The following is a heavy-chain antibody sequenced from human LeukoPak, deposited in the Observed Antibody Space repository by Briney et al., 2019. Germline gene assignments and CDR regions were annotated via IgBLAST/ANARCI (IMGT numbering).Heavy chain of an antibody. CDR2: IKQDGSEK. CDR1: GFTFSSYW. Sequence: GGSLRLSCAASGFTFSSYWMSWVRQAPGKGLEWVANIKQDGSEKYYVDSVKGRFTISRDNAKNSLYLQMNSLRAEDTAVYYCARESGGVLWFGESHTKFDYWGQGTLVTVSS. CDR3: ARESGGVLWFGESHTKFDY. D-gene: IGHD3-10*01. J-gene: IGHJ4*02. V-gene: IGHV3-7*01.